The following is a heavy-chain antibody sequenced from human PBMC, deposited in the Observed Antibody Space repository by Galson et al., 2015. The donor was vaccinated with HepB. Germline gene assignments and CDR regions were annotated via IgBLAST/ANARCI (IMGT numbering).Heavy chain of an antibody. V-gene: IGHV6-1*01. CDR3: VRGGSGYRRTTSCAFDY. D-gene: IGHD2-2*01. J-gene: IGHJ4*02. CDR2: TYYRSKWSN. Sequence: CAISGDSVSSNSAAWNWIRQSPSRGLEWLGRTYYRSKWSNDYAVSLRSRITIDPDTSKNQFSLQLNSVTPEDTAVYYCVRGGSGYRRTTSCAFDYWGRGTLVTVSS. CDR1: GDSVSSNSAA.